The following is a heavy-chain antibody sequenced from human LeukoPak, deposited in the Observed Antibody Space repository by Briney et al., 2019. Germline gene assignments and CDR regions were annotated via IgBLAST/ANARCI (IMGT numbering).Heavy chain of an antibody. CDR3: ARAFGDCSSTSCPSFDY. D-gene: IGHD2-2*01. Sequence: GGSLRLSCAASGFTFSSYGMHWVRQAPGKGLEWVAVIWYDGSNKYYADSAKGRFTISRDNSKNTLYLQMNSLRAEDTAVYYCARAFGDCSSTSCPSFDYWGQGTLVTVSS. CDR2: IWYDGSNK. CDR1: GFTFSSYG. V-gene: IGHV3-33*01. J-gene: IGHJ4*02.